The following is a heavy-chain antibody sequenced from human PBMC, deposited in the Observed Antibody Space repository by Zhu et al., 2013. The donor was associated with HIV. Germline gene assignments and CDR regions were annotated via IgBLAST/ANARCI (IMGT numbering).Heavy chain of an antibody. CDR1: GYTFTSYD. Sequence: QVQLVQSGAEVKKPGASVKVSCKASGYTFTSYDINWVRQATGQGLEWMGWMNPNSGNTGYAQKFQGRVTMTRNTSISTAYMELSSLRSEDTAVYYCARVTLPYYYDSSGYFKRGNYYYYGMDVWGQGTTVTVSS. CDR2: MNPNSGNT. D-gene: IGHD3-22*01. V-gene: IGHV1-8*01. CDR3: ARVTLPYYYDSSGYFKRGNYYYYGMDV. J-gene: IGHJ6*02.